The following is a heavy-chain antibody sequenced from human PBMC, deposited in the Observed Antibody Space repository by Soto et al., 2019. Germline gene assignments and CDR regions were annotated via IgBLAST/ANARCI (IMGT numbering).Heavy chain of an antibody. Sequence: EVQLVESGGGLVQPGGSLRLSCAASGFTFSSYAMHWVRQAPGKGLEYVSAISSNGGSTYYANSVKGRFTISRDNSKNTLYLQIGSLRAENMAVYYCARGPGYYVECWGKGTLVTVSS. V-gene: IGHV3-64*01. CDR1: GFTFSSYA. CDR3: ARGPGYYVEC. J-gene: IGHJ4*02. CDR2: ISSNGGST.